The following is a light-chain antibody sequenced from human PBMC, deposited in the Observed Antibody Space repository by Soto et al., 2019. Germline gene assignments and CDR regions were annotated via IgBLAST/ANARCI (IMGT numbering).Light chain of an antibody. CDR2: GAS. CDR1: QSVSNTY. CDR3: QRYGGSHRT. J-gene: IGKJ4*01. Sequence: IVLTQSPGTLSLSPGERGTLSCRASQSVSNTYLAWYQQKSGQAPRLLIYGASSRATGIADRFNGSGSLTDFTLTINRIEPEDFEVYYCQRYGGSHRTFGGGTKVQIK. V-gene: IGKV3-20*01.